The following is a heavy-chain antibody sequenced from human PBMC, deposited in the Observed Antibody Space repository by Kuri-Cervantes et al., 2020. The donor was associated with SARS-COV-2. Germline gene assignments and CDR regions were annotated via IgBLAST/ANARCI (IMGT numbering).Heavy chain of an antibody. V-gene: IGHV4-30-4*08. J-gene: IGHJ5*02. CDR3: ARYYIVVVPAAANWFDP. D-gene: IGHD2-2*01. CDR2: IYYSGST. Sequence: SETLSLTCAVYGGSFSGYYWSWIRQPPGKGLEWIGYIYYSGSTYYNPSLKSRVTISVDTSKNQFSLKLSSVTAADTAVYYCARYYIVVVPAAANWFDPWGQGTLVTVSS. CDR1: GGSFSGYY.